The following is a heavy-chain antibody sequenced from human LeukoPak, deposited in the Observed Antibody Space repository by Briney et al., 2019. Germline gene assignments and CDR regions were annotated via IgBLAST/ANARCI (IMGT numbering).Heavy chain of an antibody. J-gene: IGHJ6*02. Sequence: ASVKVSCKASGYTFTGYYVHWVRQAPGQGLEWMGWINPNSGGTNYAQKFQGWVTMTRDTSISTAYMELSRLRSDDTAVYYCARDPGYSYGYYYYYGMDVWGQGTTVTVSS. D-gene: IGHD5-18*01. CDR3: ARDPGYSYGYYYYYGMDV. CDR2: INPNSGGT. V-gene: IGHV1-2*04. CDR1: GYTFTGYY.